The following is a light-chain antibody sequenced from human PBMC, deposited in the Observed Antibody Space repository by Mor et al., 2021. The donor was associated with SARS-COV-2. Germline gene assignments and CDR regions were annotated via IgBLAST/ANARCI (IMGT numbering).Light chain of an antibody. J-gene: IGLJ2*01. CDR2: SNI. V-gene: IGLV1-40*01. CDR3: QSFDISLSASV. Sequence: GAGYDVHWYQQLPGTAPKLRIYSNINRPSGVPDRFSGSKSGTSASLAITGLQAEDEADYYCQSFDISLSASVFGGG. CDR1: GAGYD.